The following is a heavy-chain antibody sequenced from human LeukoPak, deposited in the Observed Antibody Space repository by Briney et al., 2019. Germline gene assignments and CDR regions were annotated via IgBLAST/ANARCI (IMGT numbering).Heavy chain of an antibody. Sequence: GGSLRLSCAASGFTFSNYNMNWVRQAPGKGLEWVSSISNSSTYMYYADSVKGRFTISRDNAKNSLYLQMNSLRAEDTAVYYCAEVARSGYWGQGTLVTVSS. CDR1: GFTFSNYN. CDR3: AEVARSGY. V-gene: IGHV3-21*01. CDR2: ISNSSTYM. J-gene: IGHJ4*02. D-gene: IGHD5-12*01.